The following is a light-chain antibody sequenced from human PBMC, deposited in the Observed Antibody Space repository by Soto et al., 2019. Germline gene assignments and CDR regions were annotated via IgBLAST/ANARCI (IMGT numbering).Light chain of an antibody. CDR1: SGHSNYV. CDR3: QTWGTGIVV. J-gene: IGLJ2*01. V-gene: IGLV4-69*01. Sequence: QLVLTQSPSASASLGASVKLTCTLSSGHSNYVIAWHQQQPEKSPRYLMKLNGDGSHSKGDGIPDRFSGSSSGAERYLTISSLQSEDEADYYCQTWGTGIVVFGGGTQLTVL. CDR2: LNGDGSH.